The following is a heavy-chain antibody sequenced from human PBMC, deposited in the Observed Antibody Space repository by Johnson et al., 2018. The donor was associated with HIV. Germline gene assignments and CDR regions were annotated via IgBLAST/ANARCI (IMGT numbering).Heavy chain of an antibody. V-gene: IGHV3-74*02. CDR1: GFTISTFW. Sequence: VQLVESGGGVVRPGGSLRLSCEVSGFTISTFWMHWVRHVPGKGLTWVSRINGDGRSSSYAASVQGRFTISRDNAKNTLYLQLNSLRVEDTAIYYCARAQLLADDAFNNWGQGTMVTVSS. CDR3: ARAQLLADDAFNN. CDR2: INGDGRSS. D-gene: IGHD6-6*01. J-gene: IGHJ3*02.